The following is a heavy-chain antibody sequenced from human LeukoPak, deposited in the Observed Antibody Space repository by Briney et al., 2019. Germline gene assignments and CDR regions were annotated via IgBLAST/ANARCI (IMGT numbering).Heavy chain of an antibody. CDR2: ISYDGSNK. Sequence: GGSPRLSCAASGFTFSSYGMHWVRQAPGKGLEWVAVISYDGSNKYYADSVKGRFTISRDNSKNTLYLQMNSLRAEDTAVYYCAKDSTVALFDYWGQGTLVTVSS. CDR3: AKDSTVALFDY. J-gene: IGHJ4*02. V-gene: IGHV3-30*18. D-gene: IGHD4-23*01. CDR1: GFTFSSYG.